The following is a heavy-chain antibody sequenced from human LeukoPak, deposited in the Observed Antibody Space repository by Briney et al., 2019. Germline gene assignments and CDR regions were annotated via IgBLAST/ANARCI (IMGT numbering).Heavy chain of an antibody. CDR3: ARDLEYLGWDY. CDR2: ISSSSSII. Sequence: GGALRLACAAPGFTFSSYSMTSGRQAPGKGLGLVSYISSSSSIIYEADSVKGRFTISRDNAKNSLYLQMNSLRAEDTAVYYCARDLEYLGWDYWGQGTLVTVSS. D-gene: IGHD2/OR15-2a*01. CDR1: GFTFSSYS. V-gene: IGHV3-48*01. J-gene: IGHJ4*02.